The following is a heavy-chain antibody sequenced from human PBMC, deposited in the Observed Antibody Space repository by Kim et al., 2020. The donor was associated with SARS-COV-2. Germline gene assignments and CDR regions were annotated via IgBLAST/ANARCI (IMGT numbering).Heavy chain of an antibody. J-gene: IGHJ4*02. CDR2: IKQDGSEK. Sequence: GGSLRLSCAASGFTFSSYWMSWVRQAPGKGLEWVANIKQDGSEKYYVDSVKGRFTISRDNAKNSLYLQMNSLRAEDTAVYYCARSSSSIAARASTPGYWGQGTLVTVSS. V-gene: IGHV3-7*01. D-gene: IGHD6-6*01. CDR3: ARSSSSIAARASTPGY. CDR1: GFTFSSYW.